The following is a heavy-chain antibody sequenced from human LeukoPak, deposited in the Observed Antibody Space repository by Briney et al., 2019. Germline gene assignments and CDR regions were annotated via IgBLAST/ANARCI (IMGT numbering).Heavy chain of an antibody. CDR2: ISGSGGST. Sequence: GGSLRLSCAVSGITLSNYGMSWGRQAPGKGLEWVAGISGSGGSTNYEDSVKGRFTISRDNPTNTLFLQMNSLRAEDKAVYFCAKRGVVIRVILVGFHREAYYFDSWGQGALVTVSS. CDR3: AKRGVVIRVILVGFHREAYYFDS. J-gene: IGHJ4*02. CDR1: GITLSNYG. D-gene: IGHD2-21*01. V-gene: IGHV3-23*01.